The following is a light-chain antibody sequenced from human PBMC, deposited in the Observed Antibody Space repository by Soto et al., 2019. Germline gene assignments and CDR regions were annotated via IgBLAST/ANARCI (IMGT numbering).Light chain of an antibody. CDR1: QSISSW. CDR2: KAS. CDR3: QQYNSYSIT. Sequence: IQMNHSAATLSASVGNRVTITVGASQSISSWLAWYQQKPGKAPKLLIYKASSLESGVPSRFSGSGSGTEFTLTISSLQPDDFATYYCQQYNSYSITFGEGTRLEIK. J-gene: IGKJ5*01. V-gene: IGKV1-5*03.